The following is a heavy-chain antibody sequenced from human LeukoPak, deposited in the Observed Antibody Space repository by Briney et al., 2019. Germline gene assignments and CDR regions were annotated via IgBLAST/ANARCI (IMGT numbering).Heavy chain of an antibody. CDR2: IYYSGST. Sequence: SETLSLTCTVSGGSISSGDYYWSWIRQPPGKGREWIGYIYYSGSTYYNPSLKSRVTISVDTSKNQFSLKLSSVTAADTAVYYCARDRPSIVGAKGAFDIWGQGTMVTVSS. CDR3: ARDRPSIVGAKGAFDI. V-gene: IGHV4-30-4*01. CDR1: GGSISSGDYY. D-gene: IGHD1-26*01. J-gene: IGHJ3*02.